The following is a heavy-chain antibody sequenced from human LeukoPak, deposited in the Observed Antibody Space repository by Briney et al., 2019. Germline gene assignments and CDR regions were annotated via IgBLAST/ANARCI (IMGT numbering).Heavy chain of an antibody. Sequence: SETLSLTCSVSGGSVSSGGYYWSWIRQHPGKGLEWIGYIHVFGKAYYNPSLTSRVSTSVDTSKNQFSLTLNSVTVADTARYYCARASTSMVPKYFDYWGQGTLVTVSS. CDR1: GGSVSSGGYY. D-gene: IGHD5-18*01. V-gene: IGHV4-31*03. J-gene: IGHJ4*02. CDR3: ARASTSMVPKYFDY. CDR2: IHVFGKA.